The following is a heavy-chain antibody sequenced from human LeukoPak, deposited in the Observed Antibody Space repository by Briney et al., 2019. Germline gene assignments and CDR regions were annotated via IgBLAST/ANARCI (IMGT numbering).Heavy chain of an antibody. CDR3: AKVPQWLVGFRGSGFDY. Sequence: GRSLRLSCAASGFTFSSYAMHWVRQAPGKGLEWVAVISHDGSNKYYADSVKGRFTISRDNSKNTLYLQMNSLRAEDTAVYYCAKVPQWLVGFRGSGFDYWGQGTLVTVSS. CDR1: GFTFSSYA. V-gene: IGHV3-30*04. J-gene: IGHJ4*02. CDR2: ISHDGSNK. D-gene: IGHD6-19*01.